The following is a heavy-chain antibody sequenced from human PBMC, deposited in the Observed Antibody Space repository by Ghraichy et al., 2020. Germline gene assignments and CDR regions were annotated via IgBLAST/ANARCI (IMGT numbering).Heavy chain of an antibody. Sequence: GGSLRLSCAASGFTFSSYWMHWVRQAPGKGLVWVSRIDSDGSSRSYADSVRGRFTISRDNAKNTLYLQMNSLRVEDTAVYYCARGYSNSAGPFYYYMDVWGIGTTVTVSS. CDR3: ARGYSNSAGPFYYYMDV. CDR2: IDSDGSSR. V-gene: IGHV3-74*01. D-gene: IGHD4-11*01. J-gene: IGHJ6*03. CDR1: GFTFSSYW.